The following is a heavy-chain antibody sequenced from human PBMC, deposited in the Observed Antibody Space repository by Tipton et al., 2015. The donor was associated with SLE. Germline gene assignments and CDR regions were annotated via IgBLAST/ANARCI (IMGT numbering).Heavy chain of an antibody. CDR1: GGSISSGGYF. Sequence: TLSLTCTVSGGSISSGGYFWSWIRQHPGKGLEWIGHIYYSGTVYYNPSLKSRVTISADTSTNQFSLKLSSVTAADTAVFYCARGMLTWRGAIIGVDVWGQGTTVNVSS. CDR2: IYYSGTV. CDR3: ARGMLTWRGAIIGVDV. J-gene: IGHJ6*02. D-gene: IGHD2-8*01. V-gene: IGHV4-31*03.